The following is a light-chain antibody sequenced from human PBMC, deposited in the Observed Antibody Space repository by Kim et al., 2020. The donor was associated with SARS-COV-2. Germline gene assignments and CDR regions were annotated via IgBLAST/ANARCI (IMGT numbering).Light chain of an antibody. Sequence: VGLGQTVRITREGEGMRTYYANWCKKKTGQDPLVVIYGKNHRPSGISDRCSGSRSGKTASLTITGTQAGDEADYYCNSRESNDNVVFGGGTKLTVL. CDR3: NSRESNDNVV. CDR2: GKN. CDR1: GMRTYY. V-gene: IGLV3-19*01. J-gene: IGLJ2*01.